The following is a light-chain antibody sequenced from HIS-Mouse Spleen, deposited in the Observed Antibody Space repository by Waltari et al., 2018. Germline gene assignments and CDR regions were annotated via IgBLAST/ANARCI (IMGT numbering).Light chain of an antibody. CDR1: SSDVGAYNS. J-gene: IGLJ1*01. V-gene: IGLV2-8*01. CDR2: EVS. Sequence: QSALTQPPSASGSPGQSVTISCPGTSSDVGAYNSVSWYQQHPGKAPKLMIYEVSKRPSGVPDRFSGSKSGNTASLTVSGLQAEDEADYYCSSYAGSNNYVFGTGTKVTVL. CDR3: SSYAGSNNYV.